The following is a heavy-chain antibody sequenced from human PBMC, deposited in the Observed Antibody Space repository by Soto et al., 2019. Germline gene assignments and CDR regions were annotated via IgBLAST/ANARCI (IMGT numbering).Heavy chain of an antibody. J-gene: IGHJ6*02. CDR2: INPSGGST. CDR3: ARGGQWLDPGNYYGMDV. Sequence: ASVKVSCKASGYTFTSYYMHWVRQAPGQGLEWMGTINPSGGSTSYAQKFQGRVTMTRDTSTSTVYMELSSLRSEDTAVYYCARGGQWLDPGNYYGMDVWGQGTTVTVSS. CDR1: GYTFTSYY. V-gene: IGHV1-46*01. D-gene: IGHD6-19*01.